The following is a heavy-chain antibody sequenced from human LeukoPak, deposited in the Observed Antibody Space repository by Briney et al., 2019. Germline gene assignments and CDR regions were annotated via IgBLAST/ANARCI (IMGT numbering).Heavy chain of an antibody. Sequence: GSLRLSCAASGFTFSSYAMSWVRQAPGKGLEWVSAISGSGGSTYYADSVKGRFTISRDNSKNTLYLQMNSLRAEDTAVYSCAKDPGGIAAAGTFDYWGQGTLVTVSS. CDR2: ISGSGGST. D-gene: IGHD6-13*01. V-gene: IGHV3-23*01. CDR3: AKDPGGIAAAGTFDY. CDR1: GFTFSSYA. J-gene: IGHJ4*02.